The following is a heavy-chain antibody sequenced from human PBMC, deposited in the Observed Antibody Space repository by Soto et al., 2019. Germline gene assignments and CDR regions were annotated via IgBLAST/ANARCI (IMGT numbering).Heavy chain of an antibody. Sequence: ASVNVSCKASGCTFSSYAIRCVRQAPGQGLEWMGIIIPTGGTTTYAQKFQGRVTMTTDTSTSTAYLQRSSLKASDTAMYYFARAMVRGKNYYGVDVWGQGTTVTVSS. D-gene: IGHD3-10*01. J-gene: IGHJ6*02. CDR2: IIPTGGTT. CDR3: ARAMVRGKNYYGVDV. V-gene: IGHV1-46*01. CDR1: GCTFSSYA.